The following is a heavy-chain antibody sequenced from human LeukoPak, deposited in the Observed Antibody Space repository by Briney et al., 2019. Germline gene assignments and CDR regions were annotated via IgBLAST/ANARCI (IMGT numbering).Heavy chain of an antibody. D-gene: IGHD2/OR15-2a*01. CDR2: IYSGGST. Sequence: GGSLGLSRADPGFTVRSNYMSWVRQAPGKGLEWVSVIYSGGSTYYADSVKGRFTISRDNSNNTLYLQMNSLRAEDTAVYYCAAFSAWGQGTLVTVSS. V-gene: IGHV3-53*01. CDR1: GFTVRSNY. J-gene: IGHJ4*02. CDR3: AAFSA.